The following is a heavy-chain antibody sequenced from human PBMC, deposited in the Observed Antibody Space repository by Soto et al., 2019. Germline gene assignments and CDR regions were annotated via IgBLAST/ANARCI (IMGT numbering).Heavy chain of an antibody. Sequence: QVRLVQSGAEVKKPGASVKVSCKASGYTFTSYGISWVRQSPGHGLERMGWISAYNGNTNYAQKLQGIVFMTTDTSTSTAYMELMSMQSDDSAVYSFAGYGISGTNVFVPWGQGTLVTVCS. CDR1: GYTFTSYG. CDR2: ISAYNGNT. CDR3: AGYGISGTNVFVP. J-gene: IGHJ5*02. D-gene: IGHD2-21*01. V-gene: IGHV1-18*01.